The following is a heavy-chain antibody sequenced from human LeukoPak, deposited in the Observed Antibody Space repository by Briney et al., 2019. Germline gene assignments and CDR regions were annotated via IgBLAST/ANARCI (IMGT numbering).Heavy chain of an antibody. CDR3: ARARYLTGSRDYAFDI. V-gene: IGHV1-18*01. CDR2: ISAYNCNT. J-gene: IGHJ3*02. Sequence: GASVKVSCKASGYTFPRYGISWVRQAPGQGLEWMAWISAYNCNTDYAQKLQGRVTMTADKSTSTAYMELRSLRSDDTAVYYCARARYLTGSRDYAFDIWGQGTVVTVSS. D-gene: IGHD1-26*01. CDR1: GYTFPRYG.